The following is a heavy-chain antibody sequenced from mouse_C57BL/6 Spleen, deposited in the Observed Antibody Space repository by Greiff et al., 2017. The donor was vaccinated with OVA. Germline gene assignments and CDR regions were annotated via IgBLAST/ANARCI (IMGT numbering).Heavy chain of an antibody. CDR3: ERPGLGGMDY. CDR1: GFTFSDYG. D-gene: IGHD4-1*01. V-gene: IGHV5-17*01. J-gene: IGHJ4*01. Sequence: EVQRVESGGGLVKPGGSLKLSCAASGFTFSDYGMHWVRQAPEKGLEWVAYISSGSSTIYYADTVKGRFTISRDNAKKTLFLQMTSLRSEDTAMYYCERPGLGGMDYWGQGTSVTVSS. CDR2: ISSGSSTI.